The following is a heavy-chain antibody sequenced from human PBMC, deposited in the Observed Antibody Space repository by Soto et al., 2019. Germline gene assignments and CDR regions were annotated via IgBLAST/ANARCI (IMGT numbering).Heavy chain of an antibody. Sequence: HPGGSLRLSCAASGFTFSSYAMHWVRQAPGKGLEWVAVISYDGRNKNYADSVKGRFTIFRDNSKNTLYLQMNSLRAEDTAVYYCARESPGYYGMDVWGQGTTVTVSS. CDR2: ISYDGRNK. J-gene: IGHJ6*02. CDR3: ARESPGYYGMDV. V-gene: IGHV3-30*04. D-gene: IGHD3-10*01. CDR1: GFTFSSYA.